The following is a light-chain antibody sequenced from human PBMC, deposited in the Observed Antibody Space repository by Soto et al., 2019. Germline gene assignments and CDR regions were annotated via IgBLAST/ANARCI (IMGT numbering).Light chain of an antibody. Sequence: IQMTQSPSSLSASVGDRVTITCRASQNIATYLNWYQQTPGKAPKLLIYTASTLQSGVPSRFSGSGSGTDFTLTISSLQPEDFATFYCQQSYNTPLTCGGGTKVEI. CDR1: QNIATY. V-gene: IGKV1-39*01. CDR3: QQSYNTPLT. J-gene: IGKJ4*01. CDR2: TAS.